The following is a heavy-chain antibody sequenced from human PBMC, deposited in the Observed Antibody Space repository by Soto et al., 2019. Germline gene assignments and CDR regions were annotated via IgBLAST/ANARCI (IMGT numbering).Heavy chain of an antibody. D-gene: IGHD4-17*01. CDR2: IYYSGST. J-gene: IGHJ5*02. Sequence: PSETLSLTCTVFGGSICSGGYYWSWIRRHPGKGLEWIGYIYYSGSTYYNPSLKSRVTISVDTSKNQFSLKLSSVTAADTAVYYCAGERDYGDYRITRWFDPWGQGTLVTVSS. CDR1: GGSICSGGYY. CDR3: AGERDYGDYRITRWFDP. V-gene: IGHV4-31*03.